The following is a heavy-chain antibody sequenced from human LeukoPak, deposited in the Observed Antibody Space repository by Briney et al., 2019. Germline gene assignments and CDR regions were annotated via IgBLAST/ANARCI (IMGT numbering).Heavy chain of an antibody. CDR3: AAPWGYSSSWYRGGY. V-gene: IGHV4-39*07. J-gene: IGHJ4*02. D-gene: IGHD6-13*01. CDR1: GGSISSSSYY. CDR2: IYYSGST. Sequence: SETLSLTCTVSGGSISSSSYYWGWIRQPPGKGLEWIGSIYYSGSTYYNPSLKSRVTISVDTSKNQFSLKLSSVTAADTAVYYCAAPWGYSSSWYRGGYWGQGTLVTVSS.